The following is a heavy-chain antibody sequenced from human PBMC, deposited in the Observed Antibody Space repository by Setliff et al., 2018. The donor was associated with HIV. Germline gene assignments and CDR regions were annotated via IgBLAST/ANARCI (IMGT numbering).Heavy chain of an antibody. D-gene: IGHD2-21*01. J-gene: IGHJ4*02. CDR2: ISRSGSSI. CDR3: ARDRTQWRAQVNYFDY. V-gene: IGHV3-11*04. CDR1: GFSFGDYY. Sequence: PGGSLRLSCAASGFSFGDYYMSWVRQAPGKGLEWISYISRSGSSIYYADSVKGRFTISRDNAKNSLYLQMNSLRAEDTAVYYCARDRTQWRAQVNYFDYWGQGTLDTVSS.